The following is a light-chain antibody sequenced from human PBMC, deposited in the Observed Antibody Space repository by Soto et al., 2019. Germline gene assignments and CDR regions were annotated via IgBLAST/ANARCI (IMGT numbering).Light chain of an antibody. J-gene: IGKJ1*01. CDR2: GAS. V-gene: IGKV3-20*01. Sequence: TQSPATRAISSCRAGQTVTRNYLAWYQQKPGQAPRLLIYGASSRATGIPDRFSGSGSGTDFTLTISRLEPEDFAVYYCQQYGSSPPWTFGQGTKVDIK. CDR3: QQYGSSPPWT. CDR1: QTVTRNY.